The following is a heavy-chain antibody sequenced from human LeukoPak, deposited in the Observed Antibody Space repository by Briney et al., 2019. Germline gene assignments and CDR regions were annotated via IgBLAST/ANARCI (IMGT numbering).Heavy chain of an antibody. CDR1: GFTLDDYA. Sequence: GGSLRLSCAASGFTLDDYAMHWVRQAPGKGLEWVSPITWNGGSTYYADSVKGRFTISRDNSKNSLYLQMNSLRTEDTALYYCAKDGLYYGDYVGYYYYYMDVWGKGNTVTVSS. J-gene: IGHJ6*03. CDR3: AKDGLYYGDYVGYYYYYMDV. D-gene: IGHD4-17*01. V-gene: IGHV3-43D*03. CDR2: ITWNGGST.